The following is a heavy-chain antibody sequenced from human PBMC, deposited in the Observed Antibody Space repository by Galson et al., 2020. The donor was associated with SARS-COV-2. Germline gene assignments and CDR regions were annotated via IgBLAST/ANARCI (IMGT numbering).Heavy chain of an antibody. CDR3: ARVFGEWELLDFYYYGMDL. CDR1: GYTFTDYY. Sequence: ASVKVSCKASGYTFTDYYIYWLRQAPGQGLEWMGWINPNTGDTKTAERFQGRVTMTRDTSISTAYMELSRLQSDDTAVFYCARVFGEWELLDFYYYGMDLWGQGTTVTVSS. CDR2: INPNTGDT. D-gene: IGHD1-26*01. J-gene: IGHJ6*02. V-gene: IGHV1-2*02.